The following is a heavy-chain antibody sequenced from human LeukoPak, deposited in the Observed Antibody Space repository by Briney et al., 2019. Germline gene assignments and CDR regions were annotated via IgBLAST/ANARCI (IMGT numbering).Heavy chain of an antibody. V-gene: IGHV4-34*01. Sequence: SETLSLTCAVYGGSFSGYYWSWIRQPPGKGPEWIGEINHSGSTNYNPSLKSRVTISVDTSKNQFSLKLSSVTAADTAVYYCARVSYDSSGYYSLDYWGQGTLVTVSS. D-gene: IGHD3-22*01. CDR1: GGSFSGYY. CDR3: ARVSYDSSGYYSLDY. CDR2: INHSGST. J-gene: IGHJ4*02.